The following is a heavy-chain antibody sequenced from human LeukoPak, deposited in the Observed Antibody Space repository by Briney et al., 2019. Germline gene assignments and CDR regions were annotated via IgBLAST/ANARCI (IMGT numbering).Heavy chain of an antibody. J-gene: IGHJ4*02. CDR3: TRGKRVNGVCYHFDY. CDR1: RVTFVDYA. V-gene: IGHV3-49*04. D-gene: IGHD2-8*01. Sequence: QPGRSLRLSCTASRVTFVDYAMSWVRQAPGKGLEWVGFIRKKGFGGTTEYVASVKGRFTISRDDSKSTAYLQMNSLKTEDTAVYYSTRGKRVNGVCYHFDYWGQGTLVTVSS. CDR2: IRKKGFGGTT.